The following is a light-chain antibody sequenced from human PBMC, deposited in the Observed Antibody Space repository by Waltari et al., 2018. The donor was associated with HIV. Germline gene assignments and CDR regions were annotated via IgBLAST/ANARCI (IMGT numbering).Light chain of an antibody. CDR1: SCSVSPGYY. V-gene: IGLV8-61*01. J-gene: IGLJ3*02. CDR3: VLYMGSGISV. CDR2: STN. Sequence: QTVVTQEPSFSVSPGGTVTLTYGLSSCSVSPGYYSRWYQQTPGQAPRTLIYSTNTRSSGVPDRFSGSILGNKAALTITGAQADDESDYYCVLYMGSGISVFGGGTKLTVL.